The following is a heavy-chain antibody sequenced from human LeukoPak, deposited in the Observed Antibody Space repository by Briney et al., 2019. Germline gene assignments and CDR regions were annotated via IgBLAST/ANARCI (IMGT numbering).Heavy chain of an antibody. CDR3: TTGGRRTGQRD. Sequence: PGGSLRLSCAASGSPFSNAWMNWVRQAPGKGLEWVGHIKSVSDGGTTNYATPVKGRFTISRDESKNTLYLQMNSLKTEDTAVYYCTTGGRRTGQRDWGQGTPVTVSS. CDR2: IKSVSDGGTT. V-gene: IGHV3-15*07. J-gene: IGHJ4*02. CDR1: GSPFSNAW.